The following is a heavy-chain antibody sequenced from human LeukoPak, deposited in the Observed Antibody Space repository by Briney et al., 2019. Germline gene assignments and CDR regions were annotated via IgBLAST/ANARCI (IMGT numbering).Heavy chain of an antibody. J-gene: IGHJ4*02. Sequence: PGGSLRLSCAASGXTFSSYTMHWARQVPGKGLEWVAVISHDGINKYYADSVKGRFTISRDNSKLYLQMNSLRVEDTAVYYCARDGLSSGWDFDYWGQGTLVTVSS. V-gene: IGHV3-30-3*01. CDR1: GXTFSSYT. CDR3: ARDGLSSGWDFDY. CDR2: ISHDGINK. D-gene: IGHD6-19*01.